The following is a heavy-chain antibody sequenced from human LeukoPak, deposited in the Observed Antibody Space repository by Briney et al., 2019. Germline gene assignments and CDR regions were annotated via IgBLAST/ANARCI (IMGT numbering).Heavy chain of an antibody. Sequence: PSETLSLTCTVPGGSISSYYWSWIRQPPGKVLEWIGYIYYSGNTNYNPSLKSRVTISIDTSKNQLSLKLSSVIAADTAVYYCARGSGVANWFDPWGQGILVTVSS. D-gene: IGHD5-12*01. CDR1: GGSISSYY. CDR3: ARGSGVANWFDP. CDR2: IYYSGNT. V-gene: IGHV4-59*01. J-gene: IGHJ5*02.